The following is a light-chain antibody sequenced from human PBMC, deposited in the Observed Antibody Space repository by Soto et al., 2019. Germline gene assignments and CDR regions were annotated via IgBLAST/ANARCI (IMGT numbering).Light chain of an antibody. CDR2: EVT. CDR3: CSYTNSNTWV. V-gene: IGLV2-14*01. CDR1: SSDVGGYNY. J-gene: IGLJ3*02. Sequence: QSVLTQPASVSGSPGQSITISCTGTSSDVGGYNYVSWYQLHPGKAPKLMIYEVTNRPSGVSNRFSGSKSGNTASLTISGVPAEDEADYYCCSYTNSNTWVFGGGTKLTVL.